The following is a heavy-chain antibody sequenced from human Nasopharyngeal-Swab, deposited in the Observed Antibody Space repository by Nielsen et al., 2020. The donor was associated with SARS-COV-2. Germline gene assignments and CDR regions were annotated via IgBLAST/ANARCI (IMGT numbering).Heavy chain of an antibody. D-gene: IGHD3-10*01. CDR2: INPSGGST. CDR3: ARARKAIYYCGSGSYYKGGVNWFDP. V-gene: IGHV1-46*01. J-gene: IGHJ5*02. Sequence: WVRQAPGQGLEWMGIINPSGGSTSYAQKFQGRVTMTRDTSTSTVYLELSSLRSEDTAVYYCARARKAIYYCGSGSYYKGGVNWFDPWGQGTLVTVSS.